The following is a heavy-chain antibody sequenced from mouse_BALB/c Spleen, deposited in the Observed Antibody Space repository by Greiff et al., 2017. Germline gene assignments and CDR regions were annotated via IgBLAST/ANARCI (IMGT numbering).Heavy chain of an antibody. D-gene: IGHD1-1*01. V-gene: IGHV1-5*01. Sequence: VHVKQSGTVLARPGASVKMSCKASGYTFTSYWMHWVKQRPGQGLEWIGAIYPGNSDTSYNQKFKGKAKLTAVTSTSTAYMELSSLTNEDSAVYYCTRGGIYYYGSSYPYYAMDYWGQGTSVTVSS. CDR3: TRGGIYYYGSSYPYYAMDY. CDR2: IYPGNSDT. J-gene: IGHJ4*01. CDR1: GYTFTSYW.